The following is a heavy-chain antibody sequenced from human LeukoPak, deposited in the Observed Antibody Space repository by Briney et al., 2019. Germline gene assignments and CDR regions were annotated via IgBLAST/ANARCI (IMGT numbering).Heavy chain of an antibody. Sequence: PSETLSLTCAVYGGSFSGYYWSWIRQPPGKGLEWIGEINHSGSTNYNPSLKSRVTISVDTSKNQFSLKLSSVTAADTAVYYCARGPGCSSTSCYLVTPFQHWGQGTLVTVSS. J-gene: IGHJ1*01. D-gene: IGHD2-2*01. CDR3: ARGPGCSSTSCYLVTPFQH. CDR1: GGSFSGYY. CDR2: INHSGST. V-gene: IGHV4-34*01.